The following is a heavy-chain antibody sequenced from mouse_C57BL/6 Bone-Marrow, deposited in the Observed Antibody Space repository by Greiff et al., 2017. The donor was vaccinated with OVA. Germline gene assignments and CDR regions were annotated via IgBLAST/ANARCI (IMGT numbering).Heavy chain of an antibody. CDR1: GYTFTDYY. CDR2: IYPGSGNT. J-gene: IGHJ1*03. Sequence: QVQLQQSGAELVRPGASVKLSCKASGYTFTDYYINWVKQRPGQGLEWIARIYPGSGNTYYNEKFKGKATLTAEKSSSTAYMQLSSLTSEDSAVYFCARSYSHWYFDVWGTGTTVTVSS. V-gene: IGHV1-76*01. CDR3: ARSYSHWYFDV. D-gene: IGHD6-5*01.